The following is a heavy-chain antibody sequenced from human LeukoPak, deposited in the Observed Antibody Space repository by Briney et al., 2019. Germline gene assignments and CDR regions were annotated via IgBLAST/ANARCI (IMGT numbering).Heavy chain of an antibody. CDR3: AREGYYYGMDV. V-gene: IGHV3-20*01. J-gene: IGHJ6*02. CDR2: INWNGAST. Sequence: GGSLRLSCAASGFTFDDYGMSWVRQAPGKGLEWVSDINWNGASTDYADSVKGRFTISRDNAKNSLYLQMNSLRAEDTALYHCAREGYYYGMDVWGQGTTVTVSS. CDR1: GFTFDDYG.